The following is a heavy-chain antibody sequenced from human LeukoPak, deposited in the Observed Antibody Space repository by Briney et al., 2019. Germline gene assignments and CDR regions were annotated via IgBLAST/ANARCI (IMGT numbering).Heavy chain of an antibody. J-gene: IGHJ3*02. CDR2: IYYSGVT. CDR3: ARGFLTGYYSTPNAFDI. V-gene: IGHV4-39*01. Sequence: PGGTLSLTCTVSGGSVSSNDYYWGWIRQPPGKGLEWHGSIYYSGVTYYNSSLKSRVTISVDTSKNQFSMKLRSVTAADTAVYYCARGFLTGYYSTPNAFDIWGQGTMVTVSS. CDR1: GGSVSSNDYY. D-gene: IGHD3-9*01.